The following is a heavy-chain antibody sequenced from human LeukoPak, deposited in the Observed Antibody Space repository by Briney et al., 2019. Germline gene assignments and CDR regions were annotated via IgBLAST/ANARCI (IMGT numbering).Heavy chain of an antibody. Sequence: SGPALVKPTQTLTLTCTFSGFSLSTPEMCVTWIRQAPVKAIEWLARIDWDDDKFYSPSLRTRLTISKDTPKNQVVLRMTNMDPVDTGTYYCARMTPDSPSFDYWGQGALITVSA. V-gene: IGHV2-70*17. D-gene: IGHD2-15*01. CDR3: ARMTPDSPSFDY. CDR1: GFSLSTPEMC. J-gene: IGHJ4*02. CDR2: IDWDDDK.